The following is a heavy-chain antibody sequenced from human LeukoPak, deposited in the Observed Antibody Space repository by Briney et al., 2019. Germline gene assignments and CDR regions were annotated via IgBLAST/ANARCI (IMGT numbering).Heavy chain of an antibody. V-gene: IGHV3-23*01. Sequence: GGSLRLSCAASGFTLSSYAMSWVRQAPGKGLEWVSAISGSGGSTYYADSVKGRFTISRDNSKNTLYLQMNSLRAEDTAVYYCAKSGRNYYDSSGYRYYYYMDVWGKGTTVTVSS. CDR1: GFTLSSYA. J-gene: IGHJ6*03. D-gene: IGHD3-22*01. CDR3: AKSGRNYYDSSGYRYYYYMDV. CDR2: ISGSGGST.